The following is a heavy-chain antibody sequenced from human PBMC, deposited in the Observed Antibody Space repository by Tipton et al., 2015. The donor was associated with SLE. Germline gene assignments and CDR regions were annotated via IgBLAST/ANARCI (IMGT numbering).Heavy chain of an antibody. CDR3: ARDRYYYDSSGYYFDY. J-gene: IGHJ4*02. D-gene: IGHD3-22*01. CDR1: GGSISSYY. Sequence: TLSLTCTVSGGSISSYYWSWIRQPAGKGLEWIGRIYTSGSTNYNPSLKSRVTMSVDTSKNQFSLKLSSVTAADTAVYYCARDRYYYDSSGYYFDYWGQGTLVTVSS. V-gene: IGHV4-4*07. CDR2: IYTSGST.